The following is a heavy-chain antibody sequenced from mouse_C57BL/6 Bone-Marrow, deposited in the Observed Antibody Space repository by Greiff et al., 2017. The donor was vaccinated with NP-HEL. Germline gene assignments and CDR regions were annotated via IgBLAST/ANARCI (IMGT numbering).Heavy chain of an antibody. CDR1: GYTFTSYW. Sequence: VQLKESGTVLARPGASVKMSCKTSGYTFTSYWMHWVKQRPGQGLEWIGAIYPGNSDTSYNQKFKGKAKLTAVTSASTAYMELSSLTNEDSAVYYCTSKIYYGNPYYFDYWGQGTTLTVSS. V-gene: IGHV1-5*01. CDR2: IYPGNSDT. CDR3: TSKIYYGNPYYFDY. D-gene: IGHD2-1*01. J-gene: IGHJ2*01.